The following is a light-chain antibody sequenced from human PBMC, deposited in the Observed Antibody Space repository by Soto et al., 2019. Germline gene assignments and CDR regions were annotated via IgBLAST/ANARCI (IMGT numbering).Light chain of an antibody. J-gene: IGKJ1*01. CDR2: GAS. Sequence: EIVLTQSPGTLSLSPGERASLYCRASQSVSNNYLAWYQQKPGQAPRLLIYGASSRATCIPDRFSGSGSGTDFTLTISRLEPEDFAMYYCLHHGSTLWTFGQGTKVDIK. CDR1: QSVSNNY. CDR3: LHHGSTLWT. V-gene: IGKV3-20*01.